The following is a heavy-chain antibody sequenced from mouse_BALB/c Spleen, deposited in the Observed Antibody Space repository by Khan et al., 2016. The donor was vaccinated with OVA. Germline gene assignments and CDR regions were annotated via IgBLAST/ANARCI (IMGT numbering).Heavy chain of an antibody. CDR2: IWGGGVT. Sequence: QVQLKESGPGLVAPSQSLSITCTVSGFSLSRYNIHWVRQPPGKGLEWLGMIWGGGVTDYNSTLKSRLSISKDNSKRQVFLKMNSLQADDTAMYYCGRAYYRYDGYYAMDYWGQGTSVTVSS. J-gene: IGHJ4*01. CDR3: GRAYYRYDGYYAMDY. D-gene: IGHD2-14*01. V-gene: IGHV2-6-4*01. CDR1: GFSLSRYN.